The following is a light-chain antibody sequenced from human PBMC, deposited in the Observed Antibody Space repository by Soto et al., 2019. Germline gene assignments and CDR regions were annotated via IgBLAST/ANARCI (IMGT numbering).Light chain of an antibody. CDR2: GAS. CDR3: QQYGSSGT. CDR1: QSVSNNY. Sequence: IVLTQSPCTLSLSPGERATLSCRASQSVSNNYLAWYQQKPGQAPRLLIYGASNRATGIPDRFSGSGSGTDFTLTISRLEPEDFAVYYCQQYGSSGTFGQGSKVDIK. J-gene: IGKJ1*01. V-gene: IGKV3-20*01.